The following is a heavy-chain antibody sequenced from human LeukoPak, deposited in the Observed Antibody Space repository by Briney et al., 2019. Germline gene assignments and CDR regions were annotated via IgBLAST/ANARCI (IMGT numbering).Heavy chain of an antibody. CDR1: GFTFSSYS. CDR2: ISSSSSYI. CDR3: AREVGRTDTAMASDY. Sequence: GGSLRLSCAASGFTFSSYSMNWVRQAPGKGLEWVSSISSSSSYIYYADSVKGRFTISRDSAKNSLYLQMNSLRAEDTAVYYCAREVGRTDTAMASDYWGQGTLVTVSS. V-gene: IGHV3-21*01. J-gene: IGHJ4*02. D-gene: IGHD5-18*01.